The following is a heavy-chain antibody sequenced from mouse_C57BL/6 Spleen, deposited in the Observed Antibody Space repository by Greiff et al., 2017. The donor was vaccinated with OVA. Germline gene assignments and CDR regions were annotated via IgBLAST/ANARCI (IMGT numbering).Heavy chain of an antibody. CDR1: GYAFSSSW. V-gene: IGHV1-82*01. D-gene: IGHD3-2*02. CDR2: IYPGDGDT. J-gene: IGHJ3*01. CDR3: ARERAQGAWFAY. Sequence: VQRVESGPELVKPGASVKISCKASGYAFSSSWMNWVKQRPGKGLEWIGRIYPGDGDTNYNGQFKGKATLTADKSSSTAYMQLSSLTSEDSAVYFCARERAQGAWFAYWGQGTMVTVSA.